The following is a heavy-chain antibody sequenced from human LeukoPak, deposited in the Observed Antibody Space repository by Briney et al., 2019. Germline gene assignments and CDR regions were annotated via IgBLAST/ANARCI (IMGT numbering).Heavy chain of an antibody. D-gene: IGHD4-17*01. Sequence: SETLSLTSSVSTVSISSYNWIWIRPPPGHGLEWRRNIYYSGSTNYHHSHKSLVTISDDSTKTPFIVQMSFATAADTAYYCWAGGKDYGDYVTVSYYYGMDVWGRGTTVTAAS. CDR1: TVSISSYN. V-gene: IGHV4-59*08. J-gene: IGHJ6*02. CDR3: AGGKDYGDYVTVSYYYGMDV. CDR2: IYYSGST.